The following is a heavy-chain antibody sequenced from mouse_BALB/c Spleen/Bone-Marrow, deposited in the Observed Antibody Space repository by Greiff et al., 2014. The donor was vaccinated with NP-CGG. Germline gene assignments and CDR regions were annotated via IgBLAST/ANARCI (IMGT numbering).Heavy chain of an antibody. CDR1: GYTFTSYW. Sequence: QVQLQQSGAELARPGASVTLSCKASGYTFTSYWMQWVRQRPGQGLEWIGAIYPGDGDTRYTQKFRGKATLTADKSSNIAYIQLNSLTSEDSAVYFCASAYGNYDAMDYWGQGTSVTVSS. V-gene: IGHV1-87*01. J-gene: IGHJ4*01. CDR2: IYPGDGDT. CDR3: ASAYGNYDAMDY. D-gene: IGHD2-1*01.